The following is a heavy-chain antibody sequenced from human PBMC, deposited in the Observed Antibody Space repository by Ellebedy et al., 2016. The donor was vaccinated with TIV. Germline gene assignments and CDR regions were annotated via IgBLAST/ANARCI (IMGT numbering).Heavy chain of an antibody. CDR3: ARVPGRSSTSYFDY. Sequence: ASVKVSXXASGYTFTGYYMHWVRQAPGQGLEWMGWINPNSGGTNYAQKFQGRVTMTRDTSISTAYMELSRLRSDDTAVYYCARVPGRSSTSYFDYWGQGTLVTVSS. V-gene: IGHV1-2*02. D-gene: IGHD2-2*01. CDR1: GYTFTGYY. J-gene: IGHJ4*02. CDR2: INPNSGGT.